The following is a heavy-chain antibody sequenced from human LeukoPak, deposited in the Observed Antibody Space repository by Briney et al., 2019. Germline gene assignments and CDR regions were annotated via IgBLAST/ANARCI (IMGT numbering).Heavy chain of an antibody. CDR1: GYTFTSYG. V-gene: IGHV1-18*01. CDR2: ISAYNGNI. CDR3: ARGALLRYFDWLSWKRNPNWFDP. D-gene: IGHD3-9*01. J-gene: IGHJ5*02. Sequence: ASVKVSCKASGYTFTSYGISWVRQAPGQGLEWMGWISAYNGNINYAQKLQGRVTMTTDTSTSTAYMELRSLRSDDTAVYYCARGALLRYFDWLSWKRNPNWFDPWGQGTLVTVSS.